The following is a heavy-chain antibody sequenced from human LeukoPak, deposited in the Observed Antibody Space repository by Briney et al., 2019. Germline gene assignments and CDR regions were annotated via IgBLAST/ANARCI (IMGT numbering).Heavy chain of an antibody. CDR1: GFTFSSYG. J-gene: IGHJ3*02. CDR2: IRYDGSNK. CDR3: AKDLVAAAGKGDAFDI. Sequence: GGSLRLSCAASGFTFSSYGMHWVRQAPGKGLEWVAFIRYDGSNKYYADSVKGRFTISRDNSKNTLYLQMNSLRAEDTAVYYCAKDLVAAAGKGDAFDIWGQGTMVAVSS. D-gene: IGHD6-13*01. V-gene: IGHV3-30*02.